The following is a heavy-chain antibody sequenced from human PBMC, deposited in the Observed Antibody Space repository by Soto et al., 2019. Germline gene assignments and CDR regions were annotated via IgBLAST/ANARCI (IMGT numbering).Heavy chain of an antibody. V-gene: IGHV1-18*01. Sequence: QVQLVQSGAEVKKPGASVKVSCKASGYTFTSYGISWVRQAHGQGLEWMGWISAYNGNTNYTQKLQGRVTMTTDTSTSTAYMELRSLRSDDTAVYYCARVSPKVRFYYYYGMDVWGKGTTVTVSS. J-gene: IGHJ6*04. CDR1: GYTFTSYG. CDR2: ISAYNGNT. CDR3: ARVSPKVRFYYYYGMDV. D-gene: IGHD4-17*01.